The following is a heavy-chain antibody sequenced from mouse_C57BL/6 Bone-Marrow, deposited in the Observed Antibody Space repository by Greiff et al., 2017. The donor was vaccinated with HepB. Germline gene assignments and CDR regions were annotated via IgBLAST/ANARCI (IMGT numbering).Heavy chain of an antibody. J-gene: IGHJ4*01. V-gene: IGHV2-4*01. CDR3: AGDCYYAMDY. CDR1: GFSLTSYG. D-gene: IGHD3-3*01. Sequence: VQLQQSGPGLVQPSQSLSITCTVSGFSLTSYGVHWVRQPPGKGLEWLGVIWSGGSTDYNAAFISRLSISKDNSKSQVFFKMNSLQADDTAIYYCAGDCYYAMDYWGQGTSVTVSS. CDR2: IWSGGST.